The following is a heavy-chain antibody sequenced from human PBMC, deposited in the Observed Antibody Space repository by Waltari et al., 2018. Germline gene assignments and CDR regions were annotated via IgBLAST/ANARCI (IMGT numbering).Heavy chain of an antibody. V-gene: IGHV3-48*02. CDR1: GFTFSSYS. CDR3: ARDLSESRGGYSDLDY. D-gene: IGHD3-22*01. J-gene: IGHJ4*02. Sequence: VQLVESGGGFVQPGGSLRLSCAGSGFTFSSYSMNWFRQAPGKGLEGLSYIRYDSETMDYADSVKGRFTISRDNAKTSMYLQMNSLRDDDTAVYYCARDLSESRGGYSDLDYWGQGTLVTVSS. CDR2: IRYDSETM.